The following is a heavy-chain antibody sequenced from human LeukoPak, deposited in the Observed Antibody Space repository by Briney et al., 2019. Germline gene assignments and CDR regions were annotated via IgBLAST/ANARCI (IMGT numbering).Heavy chain of an antibody. J-gene: IGHJ6*03. V-gene: IGHV3-21*01. CDR1: GFTFSNYA. CDR3: ARLPGYYYYYYYMDV. CDR2: ISSNSYI. Sequence: GGSLRLSCVASGFTFSNYAMTWVRQAPGEGLEWVSGISSNSYIHYADSVKGRFTVSRDNAENSLYLQMNSLRAEDTAVYYCARLPGYYYYYYYMDVWGKGTTVTVSS.